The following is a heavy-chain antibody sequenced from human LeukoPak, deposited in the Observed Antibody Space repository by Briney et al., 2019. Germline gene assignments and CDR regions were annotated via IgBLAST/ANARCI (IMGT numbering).Heavy chain of an antibody. D-gene: IGHD6-13*01. CDR1: GFTFSSYA. CDR3: ARDFGTAAESYYYYMDV. CDR2: ISYDGSNK. V-gene: IGHV3-30*04. Sequence: GRSLRLSCAASGFTFSSYAMHWVRQAPGKGLEWVAVISYDGSNKYYADSVKGRFTISRDNSKNTLYLQMNSLRAEDTAVYYCARDFGTAAESYYYYMDVRGKGTTVTVSS. J-gene: IGHJ6*03.